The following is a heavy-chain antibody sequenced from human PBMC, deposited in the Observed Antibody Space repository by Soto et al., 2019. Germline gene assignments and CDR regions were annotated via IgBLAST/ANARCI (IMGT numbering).Heavy chain of an antibody. V-gene: IGHV3-74*01. CDR3: VRTWHGFDI. J-gene: IGHJ3*02. CDR1: GFTFSTYW. Sequence: EVQLVESGGGLVQPGGSLRLSCAASGFTFSTYWMHWVRQAPEKGLLWVSHINGDGSYTDFADSVKGRFTISRDNAKNTVYLQMQSLRVEDTAVYFCVRTWHGFDIWGPGTMVTV. CDR2: INGDGSYT.